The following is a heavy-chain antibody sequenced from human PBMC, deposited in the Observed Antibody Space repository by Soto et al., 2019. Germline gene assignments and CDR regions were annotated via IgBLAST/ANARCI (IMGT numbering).Heavy chain of an antibody. CDR1: GCSIGSGGYY. V-gene: IGHV4-31*03. CDR2: IFYTGST. CDR3: ARFLVATGFDP. Sequence: SETLSLTCTVSGCSIGSGGYYWSWIRQHPGKGLEWIGYIFYTGSTYYNPSLKSRVTISVDTSKNQFSLRLGSVTAADTAVYYCARFLVATGFDPWGQGTLVTVSS. J-gene: IGHJ5*02.